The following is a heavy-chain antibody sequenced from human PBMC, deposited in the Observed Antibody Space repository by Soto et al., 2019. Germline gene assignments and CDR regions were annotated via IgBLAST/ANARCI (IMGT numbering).Heavy chain of an antibody. CDR1: GFTFSNAW. D-gene: IGHD4-17*01. Sequence: GGSLRLSCAASGFTFSNAWMSWVRQAPGKGLEVVGRIKSKTDGGTTDYAAPVKGRFTISRDDSKNTLYLQMNSLKTEDTAVYYCTTLGPRWTYFDYWDQGTLVTVSS. J-gene: IGHJ4*02. CDR3: TTLGPRWTYFDY. V-gene: IGHV3-15*01. CDR2: IKSKTDGGTT.